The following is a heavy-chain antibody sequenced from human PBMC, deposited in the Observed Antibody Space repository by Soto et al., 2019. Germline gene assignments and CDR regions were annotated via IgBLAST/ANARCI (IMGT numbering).Heavy chain of an antibody. CDR1: GFTFINAW. V-gene: IGHV3-15*07. CDR3: TTDPSYSYGWSDAFEI. J-gene: IGHJ3*02. D-gene: IGHD5-18*01. Sequence: EVQLVESGGGLVKPGGSLRLSCAASGFTFINAWMNWVRQAPGKGLEWVGRIKSKTDGGTTDYSAPVKGRFTISRDDSKNTLYLQMNSLKTEDTAVYYGTTDPSYSYGWSDAFEIGGQGTMLTVSS. CDR2: IKSKTDGGTT.